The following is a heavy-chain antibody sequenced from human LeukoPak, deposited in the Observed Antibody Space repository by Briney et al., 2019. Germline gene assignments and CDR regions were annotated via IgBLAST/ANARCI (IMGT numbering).Heavy chain of an antibody. J-gene: IGHJ4*02. V-gene: IGHV3-23*01. CDR2: VSGGGGST. D-gene: IGHD3-22*01. Sequence: GGSLRLSCAASGFIFSSYAMSWVRQAPGKGLEWVSSVSGGGGSTYYADSVKGRFTISRDNSKSTLFLQMNSLRAEDTAVYYCAKSSYYDSSGYYREYNFDYWGQGTLVTVSS. CDR3: AKSSYYDSSGYYREYNFDY. CDR1: GFIFSSYA.